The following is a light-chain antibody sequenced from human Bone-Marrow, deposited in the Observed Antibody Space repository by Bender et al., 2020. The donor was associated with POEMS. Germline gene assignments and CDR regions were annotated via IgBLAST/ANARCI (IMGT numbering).Light chain of an antibody. CDR2: EAT. Sequence: QSALTQPASVSGSPGQSLTFSCSAPGSFLTASWYQQQPDRAPKVLLFEATRRPSGVSDRFSGSVSGATASLTISGLHPEDEADYFCCAFIGNNSYVFGPVASISVL. CDR1: APGSFLT. V-gene: IGLV2-23*01. CDR3: CAFIGNNSYV. J-gene: IGLJ1*01.